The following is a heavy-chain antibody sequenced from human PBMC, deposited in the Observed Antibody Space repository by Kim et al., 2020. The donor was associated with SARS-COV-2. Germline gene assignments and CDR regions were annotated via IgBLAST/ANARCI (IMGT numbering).Heavy chain of an antibody. Sequence: GGSLRLSCGTSGFMFNYYSMNWVRQAPGKGLEWVSFISSGSRSIYYADSVKGRFTISRDDARNALYLQMNSLRAEDTAVYYCARDLGHSQLVRGADYHGTEVWGQGTKVTVSS. J-gene: IGHJ6*02. D-gene: IGHD3-10*01. V-gene: IGHV3-21*01. CDR1: GFMFNYYS. CDR2: ISSGSRSI. CDR3: ARDLGHSQLVRGADYHGTEV.